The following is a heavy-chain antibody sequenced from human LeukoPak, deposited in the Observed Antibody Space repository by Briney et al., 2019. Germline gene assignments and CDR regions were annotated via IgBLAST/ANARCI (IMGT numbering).Heavy chain of an antibody. V-gene: IGHV4-38-2*02. J-gene: IGHJ4*02. CDR3: ARHAESGYDRFDH. D-gene: IGHD5-12*01. CDR2: VYHTGST. Sequence: SETLSLTCTVSGYSISNGFYWAWIRQPPGKGLEWIGSVYHTGSTYSNPSLKSRVTISVDTSKNQFSLKLSSVTAADTAVYYCARHAESGYDRFDHWGQGTLVTVSS. CDR1: GYSISNGFY.